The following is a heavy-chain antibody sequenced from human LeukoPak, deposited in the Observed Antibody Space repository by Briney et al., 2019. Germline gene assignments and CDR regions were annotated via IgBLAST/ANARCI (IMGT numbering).Heavy chain of an antibody. CDR3: AIDIVVPAAPGLNYYYYMDV. J-gene: IGHJ6*03. Sequence: PGGSLRLSCAASGFTFSSYSMNWVRQAPGKGLEWVSSISSSSSYIYYADSVKGRFTISRDNAKNSLYLQMNSLRAEDTAVYYCAIDIVVPAAPGLNYYYYMDVWGKGTTVTVSS. D-gene: IGHD2-2*01. CDR2: ISSSSSYI. V-gene: IGHV3-21*01. CDR1: GFTFSSYS.